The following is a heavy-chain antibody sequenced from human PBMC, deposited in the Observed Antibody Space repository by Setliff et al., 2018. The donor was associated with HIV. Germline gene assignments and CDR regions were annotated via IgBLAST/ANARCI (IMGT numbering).Heavy chain of an antibody. CDR2: INGNSGVT. CDR3: ARGTLGRHFFDY. J-gene: IGHJ4*02. Sequence: ASVKVSCKASGFTFSDFYVHWVRQAPGQGLEWMGWINGNSGVTNYAEKFQGRVTMTSDTSTSTADMELFRLTSDDTAMYYCARGTLGRHFFDYWGLGTLVTVSS. CDR1: GFTFSDFY. V-gene: IGHV1-2*02. D-gene: IGHD7-27*01.